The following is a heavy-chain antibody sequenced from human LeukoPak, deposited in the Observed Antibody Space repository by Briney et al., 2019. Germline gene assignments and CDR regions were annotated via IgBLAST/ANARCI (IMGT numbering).Heavy chain of an antibody. V-gene: IGHV4-59*08. CDR2: IYYSGST. J-gene: IGHJ4*02. D-gene: IGHD3-3*01. Sequence: PSETLSLTCTVSGGSISSYYWNWIRQPPGKGLEWIGYIYYSGSTNYNPSLKGRVTISVDTSKNQFSLKLSSVTAADTAVYYCARLSSDLWSGYYTLDHWGKGTLVTVSS. CDR1: GGSISSYY. CDR3: ARLSSDLWSGYYTLDH.